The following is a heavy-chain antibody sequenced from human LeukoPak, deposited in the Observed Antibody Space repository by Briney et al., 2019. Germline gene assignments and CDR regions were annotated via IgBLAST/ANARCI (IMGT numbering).Heavy chain of an antibody. CDR3: AHRTLAIVPASGTCDY. D-gene: IGHD6-13*01. Sequence: SGPTLVNPTQTLTLPCTFSGFSLRTTGVGVGWIRQPPGKALEWLALFYWDDDKTYSPSLKSRLSITKNISKNLVVLTLTNMEVVDTATYYCAHRTLAIVPASGTCDYWGQGILVTVSS. V-gene: IGHV2-5*02. CDR1: GFSLRTTGVG. J-gene: IGHJ4*02. CDR2: FYWDDDK.